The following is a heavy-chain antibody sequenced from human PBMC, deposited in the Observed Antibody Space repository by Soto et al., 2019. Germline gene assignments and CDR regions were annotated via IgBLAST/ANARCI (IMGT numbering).Heavy chain of an antibody. Sequence: PSETLSLTCTVSGGSISSSSYYWGWIRQPPGKGLEWIGSIYYSGSTYYNPSLKSRVTISVDTSKNQFSLKLSSVTDADTAVYYCARLGSLRYFEWSIDYWGQGTLVTAPQ. CDR3: ARLGSLRYFEWSIDY. J-gene: IGHJ4*02. D-gene: IGHD3-9*01. CDR2: IYYSGST. CDR1: GGSISSSSYY. V-gene: IGHV4-39*01.